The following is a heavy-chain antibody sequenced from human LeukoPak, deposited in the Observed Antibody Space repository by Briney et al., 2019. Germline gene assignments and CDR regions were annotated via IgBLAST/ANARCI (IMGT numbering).Heavy chain of an antibody. J-gene: IGHJ3*02. V-gene: IGHV1-46*01. CDR1: GYTFTSYG. CDR2: INPDGGNT. Sequence: ASVKGSCKASGYTFTSYGISWVRQAPGQVLEWMGLINPDGGNTNSAQNFQGRVTLTRDTSTSTVYMELSSLRSEDTAIYYCARIRDGYNDAYDIWSQGRVVTVPS. D-gene: IGHD5-24*01. CDR3: ARIRDGYNDAYDI.